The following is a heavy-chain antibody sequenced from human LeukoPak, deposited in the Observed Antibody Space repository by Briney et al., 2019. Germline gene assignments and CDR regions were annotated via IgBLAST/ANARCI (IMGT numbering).Heavy chain of an antibody. CDR1: GGSISSYY. J-gene: IGHJ4*02. CDR2: IYYSGST. V-gene: IGHV4-59*08. D-gene: IGHD3-10*01. CDR3: ARLTMVRGAYIPHFDY. Sequence: SETLSLTCTVSGGSISSYYWSWIRQPPGKGLEWIGYIYYSGSTNYNPSLKSRVTISVDTSTNHFSLKLSSVTAADTAVYYCARLTMVRGAYIPHFDYWGQGALVTVSS.